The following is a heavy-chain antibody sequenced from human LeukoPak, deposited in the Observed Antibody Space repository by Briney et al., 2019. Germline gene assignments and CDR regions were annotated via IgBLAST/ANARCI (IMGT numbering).Heavy chain of an antibody. D-gene: IGHD3-22*01. CDR2: IIPILGIA. Sequence: SVTVSCKASGGTFSSYAISWVRQAPGQGLEWMGRIIPILGIANYAQKFQGRVTITADKSTSTAYMELSSLRSEDTAVYYCARCGYYDSSGSNTYYFDYWGQGTLVTVSS. J-gene: IGHJ4*02. CDR3: ARCGYYDSSGSNTYYFDY. V-gene: IGHV1-69*04. CDR1: GGTFSSYA.